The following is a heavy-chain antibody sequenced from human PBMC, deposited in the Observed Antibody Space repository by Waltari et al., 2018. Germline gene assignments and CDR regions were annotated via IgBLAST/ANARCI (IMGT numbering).Heavy chain of an antibody. D-gene: IGHD6-19*01. J-gene: IGHJ4*02. V-gene: IGHV3-48*03. CDR2: ISSSGSTI. CDR3: ARGESSGYDY. CDR1: GFTFSSYE. Sequence: EVQLVESGGGLVQPGGSLRLSCAASGFTFSSYEMNWVRQAPGKGLEWVSYISSSGSTIYYADSVKGRLTISRDNAKNSLYLQMNSLRAEDTAVYYCARGESSGYDYWGQGTLVTVSS.